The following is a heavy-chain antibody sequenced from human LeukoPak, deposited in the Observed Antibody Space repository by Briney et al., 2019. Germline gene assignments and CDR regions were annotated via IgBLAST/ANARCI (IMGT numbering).Heavy chain of an antibody. Sequence: QPGGSLRLSCAASGFTFSTYWMHWVRHAPGKGLVWVSCIKSDGSSTIYADSVKGRFTISRDNAKSTLYLQMNSLRAEDTAVYYCSSRLFDWGQGTLVTVSS. D-gene: IGHD6-25*01. J-gene: IGHJ4*02. CDR1: GFTFSTYW. V-gene: IGHV3-74*01. CDR3: SSRLFD. CDR2: IKSDGSST.